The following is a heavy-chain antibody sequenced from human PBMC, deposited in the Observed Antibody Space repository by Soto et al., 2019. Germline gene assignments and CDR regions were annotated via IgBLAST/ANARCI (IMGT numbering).Heavy chain of an antibody. CDR1: RLTLSSQA. CDR2: ISGIGGSA. D-gene: IGHD5-18*01. J-gene: IGHJ4*02. Sequence: PGGSLRLYCAAPRLTLSSQAMSWVRPAPGKGLAWVSAISGIGGSADYVDSVKGRFTISRDNSKNTLYLQMNSLRAEDTAVYYCAKLQAYSYGPGAYFEYWGQGTLVTVSS. V-gene: IGHV3-23*01. CDR3: AKLQAYSYGPGAYFEY.